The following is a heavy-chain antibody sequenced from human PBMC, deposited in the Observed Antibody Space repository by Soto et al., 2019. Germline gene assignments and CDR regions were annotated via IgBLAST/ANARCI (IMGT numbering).Heavy chain of an antibody. Sequence: ASETLSLTCTVSGGSISSYYWSWIRQPPGKGLEWIGYIYYSGSTNYNPSLKSRVTISVDTSKNQFSLKLSSVTAADTAVYYCARAGDVVLLWFGRYGMDVWGQGTTVTVSS. CDR1: GGSISSYY. CDR3: ARAGDVVLLWFGRYGMDV. D-gene: IGHD3-10*01. CDR2: IYYSGST. V-gene: IGHV4-59*01. J-gene: IGHJ6*02.